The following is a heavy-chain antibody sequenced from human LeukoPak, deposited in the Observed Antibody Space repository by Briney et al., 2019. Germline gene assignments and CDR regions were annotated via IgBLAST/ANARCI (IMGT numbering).Heavy chain of an antibody. V-gene: IGHV3-7*01. CDR1: GLNFNSKW. Sequence: PGGSLSLSCATPGLNFNSKWMTWVRQAPGKGLEWVANINQDGSEKYHGDSVKGRFTISRDNAKISLFLEMSSLRAADTAVYYCADPPSDFWSQGTLVAVSS. CDR2: INQDGSEK. J-gene: IGHJ4*02. CDR3: ADPPSDF.